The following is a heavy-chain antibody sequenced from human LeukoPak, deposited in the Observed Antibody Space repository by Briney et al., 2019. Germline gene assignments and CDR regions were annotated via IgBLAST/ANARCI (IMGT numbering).Heavy chain of an antibody. V-gene: IGHV4-39*01. Sequence: SETLSLTCTVSGGSISTTGYYWGWIRQPPGKGLEWIGSISYSGSTYYNPSLKSRVTISVDTSKNQSSLKLTSVTAADTAVYYCTAYFHDNSGYLGCGQGTLVTVSS. CDR3: TAYFHDNSGYLG. CDR2: ISYSGST. D-gene: IGHD3-22*01. CDR1: GGSISTTGYY. J-gene: IGHJ4*02.